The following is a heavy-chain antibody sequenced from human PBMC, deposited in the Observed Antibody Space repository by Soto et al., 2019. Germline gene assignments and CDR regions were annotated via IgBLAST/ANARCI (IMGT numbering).Heavy chain of an antibody. V-gene: IGHV3-23*01. CDR3: AKGPPGIAAVSIDG. J-gene: IGHJ4*02. CDR1: GFTFSSYA. Sequence: EVQLLESGGGLVQPGGSLRLSCAASGFTFSSYAMSWVRQAPGKGLEWVSAISGGGGTTYYADSVKGRFTISRDNSKNTLYLQMNSPRVDDTAIYYCAKGPPGIAAVSIDGWGQGTLVTVSS. D-gene: IGHD6-13*01. CDR2: ISGGGGTT.